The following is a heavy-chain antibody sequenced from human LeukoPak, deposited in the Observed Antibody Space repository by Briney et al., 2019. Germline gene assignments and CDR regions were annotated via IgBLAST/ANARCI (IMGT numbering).Heavy chain of an antibody. J-gene: IGHJ4*02. CDR3: ARLGKKGVVPAAGFDY. D-gene: IGHD2-2*01. CDR1: GYTFTGYY. V-gene: IGHV1-2*02. CDR2: IIPIFGTA. Sequence: ASVKVSCKASGYTFTGYYMHWVRQAPGQGLEWMGGIIPIFGTANYAQKFQGRVTMTRDTSISTAYMELSRLRSDDTAVYYCARLGKKGVVPAAGFDYWGQGTLVTVSS.